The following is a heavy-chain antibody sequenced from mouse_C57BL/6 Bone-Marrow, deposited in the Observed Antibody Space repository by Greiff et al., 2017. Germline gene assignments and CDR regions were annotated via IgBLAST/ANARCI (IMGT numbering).Heavy chain of an antibody. J-gene: IGHJ3*01. D-gene: IGHD1-1*01. V-gene: IGHV1-5*01. Sequence: EVQLQQSGTVLARPGASVKMSCKTSGYTFTSYWMHWVKQRPGQGLEWIGAIYPGNGDTSYNQKFKGKATLTAVTSASTAYMELSSLTNEDSAVYYCTRRHYGSSYAHFYWGQGTLVTVSA. CDR2: IYPGNGDT. CDR3: TRRHYGSSYAHFY. CDR1: GYTFTSYW.